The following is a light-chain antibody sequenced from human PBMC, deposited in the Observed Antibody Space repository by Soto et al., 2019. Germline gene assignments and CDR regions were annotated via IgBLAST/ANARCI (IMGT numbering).Light chain of an antibody. J-gene: IGKJ4*01. V-gene: IGKV3-20*01. CDR3: QQYDKSIT. Sequence: EIVLTQSPGTLSLSPWERATLSCRASQSVSSTDLIWYQQKPGQAPRLLIYGASSRATGVPDRFSGGGSGTDFTLTISRLEPEDFAVYYCQQYDKSITFGGGTKVDIK. CDR1: QSVSSTD. CDR2: GAS.